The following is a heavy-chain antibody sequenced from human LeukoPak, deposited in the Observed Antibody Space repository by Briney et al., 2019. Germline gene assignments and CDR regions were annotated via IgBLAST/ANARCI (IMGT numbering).Heavy chain of an antibody. V-gene: IGHV3-7*01. Sequence: PGGSLRLSCAASGFTLSSYAMSWVRQAPGKGLEWVANIKQDGSEKYYVDSVKGRFTISRDNAKNSLYLQMNSLRAEDTAVYYCARAPADFYYYYYYMDVWGKGTTVTISS. CDR1: GFTLSSYA. CDR3: ARAPADFYYYYYYMDV. CDR2: IKQDGSEK. J-gene: IGHJ6*03. D-gene: IGHD3-3*01.